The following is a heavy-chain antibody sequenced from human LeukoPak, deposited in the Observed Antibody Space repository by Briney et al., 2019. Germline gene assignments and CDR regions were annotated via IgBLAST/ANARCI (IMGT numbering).Heavy chain of an antibody. Sequence: SETLSITCAVYGGSFSGYYWSWIRQPPGKGLEWIGEINHSGSTNYNPSLKSRVTISVDTSKNQFSLKLSSVTAADTAVYYCARGAPILGYCSSTSCYTRLSYYYYGMDVWGQGTTVTVSS. CDR2: INHSGST. J-gene: IGHJ6*02. V-gene: IGHV4-34*01. CDR1: GGSFSGYY. D-gene: IGHD2-2*02. CDR3: ARGAPILGYCSSTSCYTRLSYYYYGMDV.